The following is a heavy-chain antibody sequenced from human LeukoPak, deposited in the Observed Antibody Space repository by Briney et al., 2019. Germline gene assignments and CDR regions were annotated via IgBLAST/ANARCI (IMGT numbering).Heavy chain of an antibody. CDR3: ARRSSTSCLDY. Sequence: SETLSLTCAVSGYSISSGYYWGWIRQPPGKGLEWIGSIYHSGSTYYNPSPKSRVTISVDTSKNQFSLKLSSVTAADTAVYYCARRSSTSCLDYWGQGTLVTVSS. CDR1: GYSISSGYY. D-gene: IGHD2-2*01. CDR2: IYHSGST. J-gene: IGHJ4*02. V-gene: IGHV4-38-2*01.